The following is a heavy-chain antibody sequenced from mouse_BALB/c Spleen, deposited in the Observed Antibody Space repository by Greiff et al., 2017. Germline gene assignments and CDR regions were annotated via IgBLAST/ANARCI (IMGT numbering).Heavy chain of an antibody. V-gene: IGHV1-5*01. D-gene: IGHD2-10*01. Sequence: EVQLQQSGTVLARPGASVKMSCKASGYTFTSYWMHWVKQRPGQGLEWIGAIYPGNSDTSYNQKFKGKAKLTAVTSTSTAYMELSSLTNEDSAVYYCTRERAYYGKGMDYWGQGTSVTVSS. CDR2: IYPGNSDT. CDR1: GYTFTSYW. CDR3: TRERAYYGKGMDY. J-gene: IGHJ4*01.